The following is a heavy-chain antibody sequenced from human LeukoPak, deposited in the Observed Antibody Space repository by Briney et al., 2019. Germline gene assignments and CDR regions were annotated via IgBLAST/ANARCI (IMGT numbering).Heavy chain of an antibody. V-gene: IGHV1-18*01. D-gene: IGHD6-13*01. CDR2: ISVYNDNT. Sequence: ASVKVSCKASGYSFRSYGISWVRQAPGQGLEWMGWISVYNDNTNYAQKFQGRVTMTTDTSTNTAYMEVRSLRSDDTAVYYCARAFGGSSWPLDYWGQGTLVTVSS. J-gene: IGHJ4*02. CDR1: GYSFRSYG. CDR3: ARAFGGSSWPLDY.